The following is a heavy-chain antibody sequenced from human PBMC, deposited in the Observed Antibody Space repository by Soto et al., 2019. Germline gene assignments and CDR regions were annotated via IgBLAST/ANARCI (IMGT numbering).Heavy chain of an antibody. Sequence: QLQLQESGPGLVKPPETLSLTCTVSGGSISSRSYYWGWIRQPPGKGPEWIVNIHYSGTTYYNPSLKSRATISADTSKNQFSLKLSSVTAADTAVYYCTRDFGDYRVDYWGQGILVTVSS. CDR1: GGSISSRSYY. J-gene: IGHJ4*02. V-gene: IGHV4-39*02. D-gene: IGHD4-17*01. CDR3: TRDFGDYRVDY. CDR2: IHYSGTT.